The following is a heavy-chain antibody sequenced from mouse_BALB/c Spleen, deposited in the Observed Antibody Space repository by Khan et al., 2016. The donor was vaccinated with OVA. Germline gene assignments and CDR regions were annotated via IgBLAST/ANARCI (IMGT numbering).Heavy chain of an antibody. J-gene: IGHJ2*01. V-gene: IGHV1-7*01. CDR1: GYTFTTYW. Sequence: VQLQESGAELAKPGASVKMSCKASGYTFTTYWMHWVKQRPGQGVEWIGYINPTSGYTDYNDKFKDRATLSADKSSSTAYMQLNSLTSEDSAVYYCTRDRIDYWGQGTTLTVSS. CDR2: INPTSGYT. CDR3: TRDRIDY.